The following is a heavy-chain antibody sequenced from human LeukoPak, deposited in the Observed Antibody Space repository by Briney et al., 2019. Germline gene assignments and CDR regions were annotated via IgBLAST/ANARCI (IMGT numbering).Heavy chain of an antibody. CDR3: ARVSSGYGAFDI. D-gene: IGHD3-22*01. J-gene: IGHJ3*02. V-gene: IGHV1-3*01. Sequence: KFQGRVTITRDTSASTAYMELSSLRSEDTAVYYCARVSSGYGAFDIWGQGTMVTVSS.